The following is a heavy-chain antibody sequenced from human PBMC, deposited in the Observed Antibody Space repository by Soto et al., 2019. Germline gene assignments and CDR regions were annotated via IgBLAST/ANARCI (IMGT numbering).Heavy chain of an antibody. CDR3: ARGYPAVAENWF. CDR1: GYTFTSYG. J-gene: IGHJ5*01. Sequence: GASVKVSCKASGYTFTSYGISWVRQAPGQRLEWVGWISAYKGNTNYAQKLQGRVTMTTNTSTSTAYRERRSLRSGETAGYYGARGYPAVAENWF. D-gene: IGHD6-19*01. CDR2: ISAYKGNT. V-gene: IGHV1-18*01.